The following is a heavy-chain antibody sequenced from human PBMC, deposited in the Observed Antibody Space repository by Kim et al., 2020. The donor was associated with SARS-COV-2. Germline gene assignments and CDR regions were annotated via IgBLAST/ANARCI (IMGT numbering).Heavy chain of an antibody. J-gene: IGHJ4*02. V-gene: IGHV3-23*01. CDR3: AKEISLVRGVITDY. Sequence: ADSVKGRFTIPRENSKNTLYLQMNSLRAEDTAVYYCAKEISLVRGVITDYWGQGTLVTVSS. D-gene: IGHD3-10*01.